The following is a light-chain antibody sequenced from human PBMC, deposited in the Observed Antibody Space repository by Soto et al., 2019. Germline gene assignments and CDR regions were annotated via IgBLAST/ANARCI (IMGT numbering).Light chain of an antibody. V-gene: IGKV1-5*03. CDR1: QSISGW. CDR3: QQYNSHPYT. Sequence: DIQMTQSPSTLSASVGDRVTITCRASQSISGWLGWYQQKPGKAPKFLIYAASSLHSGVPSRFSGSGSETDFTLTISSLQPEDFATYYCQQYNSHPYTFGQGTKLEIK. J-gene: IGKJ2*01. CDR2: AAS.